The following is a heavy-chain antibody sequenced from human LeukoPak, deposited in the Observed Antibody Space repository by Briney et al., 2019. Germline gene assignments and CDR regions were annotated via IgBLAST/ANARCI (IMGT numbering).Heavy chain of an antibody. CDR3: ARYVWGSYPTFEDY. V-gene: IGHV4-59*01. D-gene: IGHD3-16*02. CDR1: GGSISSYY. J-gene: IGHJ4*02. Sequence: SETLSLTCTVSGGSISSYYWSWIRQPPGKGLECSGYIYYSGSTNYNPSLKSRVTISVDTSKNQFSLKLSSVTAADTAVYYCARYVWGSYPTFEDYWGQRTLVTVSS. CDR2: IYYSGST.